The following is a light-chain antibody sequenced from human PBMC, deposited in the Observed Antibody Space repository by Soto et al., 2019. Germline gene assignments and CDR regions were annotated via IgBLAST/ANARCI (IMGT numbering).Light chain of an antibody. Sequence: DIQMTQSPSSLSASVGDRVTITCRASQSISNSLNWYQQKPGKAPDLLIYAASNLQSGVPSRFTGSGSGTDFTLTFSSLQPEDFTTYYCQQIYCSPQMYTFGQGTKLEIK. CDR2: AAS. V-gene: IGKV1-39*01. CDR3: QQIYCSPQMYT. CDR1: QSISNS. J-gene: IGKJ2*01.